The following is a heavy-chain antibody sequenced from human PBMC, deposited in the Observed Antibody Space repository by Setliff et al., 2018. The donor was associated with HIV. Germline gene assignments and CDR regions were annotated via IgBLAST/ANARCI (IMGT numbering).Heavy chain of an antibody. CDR1: GGSISNYY. J-gene: IGHJ6*02. D-gene: IGHD2-2*01. CDR2: INQSGNT. CDR3: ARIPQLLDYAMDV. Sequence: SETLSLTCTVPGGSISNYYWSWIRQPPGMGLEWIGEINQSGNTNYNPSLKSRVTISVDRSKNQFSLNVTSVTAADTAVYYCARIPQLLDYAMDVWGQGTTVTVS. V-gene: IGHV4-59*08.